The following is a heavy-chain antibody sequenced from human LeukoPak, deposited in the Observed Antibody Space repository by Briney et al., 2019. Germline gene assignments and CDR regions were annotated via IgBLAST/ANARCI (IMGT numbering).Heavy chain of an antibody. D-gene: IGHD4-17*01. J-gene: IGHJ4*02. CDR1: GGSISSYY. V-gene: IGHV4-59*01. CDR3: ARRTVTTSWGYFDY. CDR2: IYYSGST. Sequence: SETLSLTCTVSGGSISSYYWSWIRQPPGKGLEWIGYIYYSGSTNYNPSLKSRVTISVDTSKNQFSLKLSSVTAADTAVYYCARRTVTTSWGYFDYWGQGTLVTVSP.